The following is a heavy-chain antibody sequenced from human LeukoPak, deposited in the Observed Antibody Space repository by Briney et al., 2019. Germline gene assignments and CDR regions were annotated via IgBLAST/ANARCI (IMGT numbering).Heavy chain of an antibody. D-gene: IGHD3-10*01. Sequence: ASVKVSCKASGGTFSSYAISWVRQAPGQGLEWMGRITPILGIANYAQKFQGRVTITADKSTSTAYMELSSLRSEDTAVYYCARSFYYYGSGSYGATIDYWGQGTLVTVSS. V-gene: IGHV1-69*04. CDR2: ITPILGIA. CDR1: GGTFSSYA. CDR3: ARSFYYYGSGSYGATIDY. J-gene: IGHJ4*02.